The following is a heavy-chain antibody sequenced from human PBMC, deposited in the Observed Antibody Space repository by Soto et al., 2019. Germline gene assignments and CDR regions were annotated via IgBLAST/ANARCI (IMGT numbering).Heavy chain of an antibody. V-gene: IGHV3-23*01. D-gene: IGHD3-16*01. CDR3: ARDHSYACDY. CDR1: GFTFSSFA. J-gene: IGHJ4*02. Sequence: EVQLLESGGGLVQPGGSLRLSCAVSGFTFSSFAMSWVRQAPGKGLEWGSIISSSGGATYYAGSVTGRFTIPRDNSKNTLYLQMNSLRAEDTAVYYCARDHSYACDYWGQGTLVTVSS. CDR2: ISSSGGAT.